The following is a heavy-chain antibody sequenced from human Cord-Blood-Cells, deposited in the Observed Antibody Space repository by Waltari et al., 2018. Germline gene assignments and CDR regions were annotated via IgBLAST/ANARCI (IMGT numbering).Heavy chain of an antibody. Sequence: QVQLQQWGAGLLKPSETLSLTCAVYGGSFSGYYWSWIRQPPGKGLEWIGEINHSGSTNYNPSLKSRVTISVDTSKNQFSLKLSSVTAADTAMYYCASCPSAAGTRSNWFDPWGQGTLVTVSS. D-gene: IGHD6-13*01. CDR2: INHSGST. CDR1: GGSFSGYY. V-gene: IGHV4-34*01. J-gene: IGHJ5*02. CDR3: ASCPSAAGTRSNWFDP.